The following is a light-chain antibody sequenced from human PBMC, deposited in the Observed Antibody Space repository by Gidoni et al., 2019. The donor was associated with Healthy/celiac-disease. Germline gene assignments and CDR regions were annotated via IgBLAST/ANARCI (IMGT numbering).Light chain of an antibody. V-gene: IGKV3-20*01. J-gene: IGKJ1*01. Sequence: EIVLTQSPGTLSLSPGERATLSCRASQSGSSSYLAWYQQKPGQAPRLLIYGASSRATGIPDRFSGSGSGTDFTLTISRLEPEDLAVYYCQQDRGTFXQXTKVEIK. CDR3: QQDRGT. CDR1: QSGSSSY. CDR2: GAS.